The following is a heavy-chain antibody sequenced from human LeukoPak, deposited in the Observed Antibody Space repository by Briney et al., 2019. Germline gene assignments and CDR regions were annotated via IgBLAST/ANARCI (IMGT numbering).Heavy chain of an antibody. CDR2: IIPIFGTA. J-gene: IGHJ5*02. V-gene: IGHV1-69*13. CDR1: GGTFISYA. Sequence: SVKVSCKASGGTFISYAISWVRQAPGQGLEWMGGIIPIFGTANYAQKFQGRVTITADESTSTAYMELSSLRSEDTAVYYCASSRVYDILTGNWFDPWGQGTLVTVSS. CDR3: ASSRVYDILTGNWFDP. D-gene: IGHD3-9*01.